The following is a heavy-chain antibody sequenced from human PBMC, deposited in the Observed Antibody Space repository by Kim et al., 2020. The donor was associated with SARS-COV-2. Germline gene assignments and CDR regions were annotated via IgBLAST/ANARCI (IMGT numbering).Heavy chain of an antibody. D-gene: IGHD3-9*01. CDR3: AREGRYFDWLLLDY. V-gene: IGHV1-69*13. Sequence: SVKVSCKASGDTFSSYSISWVRQAPGQGLEWMGGFVPVVGAANYAQKFQGRVTMTADESTSTAYMELSSLRSEDTAVYYCAREGRYFDWLLLDYWGQGTLVTVSS. J-gene: IGHJ4*02. CDR2: FVPVVGAA. CDR1: GDTFSSYS.